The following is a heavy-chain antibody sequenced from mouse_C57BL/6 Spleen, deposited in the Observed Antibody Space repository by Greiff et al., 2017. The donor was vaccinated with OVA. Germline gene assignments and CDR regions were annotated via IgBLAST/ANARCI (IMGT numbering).Heavy chain of an antibody. CDR3: ARSYYGSSESAWFAY. Sequence: DVKLVESGGGLVQPGGSLKLSCAASGFTFSDYGMAWVRQAPRKGPEWVAFISNLAYSIYYADTVTGRFTISRENAKNTLYLEMSSLRSEDTAMYYCARSYYGSSESAWFAYWGQGTLVTVSA. J-gene: IGHJ3*01. CDR2: ISNLAYSI. CDR1: GFTFSDYG. D-gene: IGHD1-1*01. V-gene: IGHV5-15*01.